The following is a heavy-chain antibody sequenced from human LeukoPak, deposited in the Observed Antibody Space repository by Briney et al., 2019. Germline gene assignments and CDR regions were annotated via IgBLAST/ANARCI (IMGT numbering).Heavy chain of an antibody. V-gene: IGHV3-48*03. D-gene: IGHD3-22*01. CDR2: ISSSGSTI. CDR3: ARGGYYDSSGYTFDY. CDR1: GFTFSSYE. J-gene: IGHJ4*02. Sequence: QSGGSLRLSCAASGFTFSSYEMNWVRQAPGKGLEWVSYISSSGSTIYYADSVKGRFTISRDNAKNSLYLQMNSLRAEDTAVYYCARGGYYDSSGYTFDYWGQGTLVTVSS.